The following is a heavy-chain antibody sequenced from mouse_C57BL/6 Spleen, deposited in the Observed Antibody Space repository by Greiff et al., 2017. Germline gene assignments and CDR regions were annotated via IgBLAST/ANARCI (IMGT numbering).Heavy chain of an antibody. CDR2: IHPNSGST. Sequence: VQLQQPGAELVKPGASVKLSCKASGYTFTSSWMHWVKQRPGQGLEWIGMIHPNSGSTNYNEKFKSKATLTVDKSSSTAYMQLSSLTSEDSAVYYCAREVVADFDYWGQGTTLTVSS. V-gene: IGHV1-64*01. J-gene: IGHJ2*01. D-gene: IGHD1-1*01. CDR1: GYTFTSSW. CDR3: AREVVADFDY.